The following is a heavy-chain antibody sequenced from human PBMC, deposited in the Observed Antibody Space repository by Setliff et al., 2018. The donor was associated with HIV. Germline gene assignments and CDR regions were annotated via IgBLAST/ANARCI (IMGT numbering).Heavy chain of an antibody. CDR1: GYSLSTYA. Sequence: RASVKVSCKASGYSLSTYAISWVRQAPGQGLEWMGWIDSNNGNRNFAQKFRGRVTMTTGISMNTAYMEVRSLSFDDTAVYYCVRLTADRTNYYYYMDVWGKGTTVTVSS. V-gene: IGHV1-18*01. CDR3: VRLTADRTNYYYYMDV. CDR2: IDSNNGNR. J-gene: IGHJ6*03. D-gene: IGHD2-8*01.